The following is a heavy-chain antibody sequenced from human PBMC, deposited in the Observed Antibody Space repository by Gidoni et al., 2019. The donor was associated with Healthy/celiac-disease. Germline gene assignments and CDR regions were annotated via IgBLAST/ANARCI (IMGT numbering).Heavy chain of an antibody. J-gene: IGHJ5*02. D-gene: IGHD3-10*01. V-gene: IGHV3-23*01. Sequence: VQLLESGGGLVQPGGSLILSCSASGFTFSSYAMSWVRHAPGNGLEWVSAIRGSGGSTYYADSVKGRFTISRDNSKNTLYLQMNSLRDEETAVYYCAKGGRTMVRGVIITSWGQGTLVTVSS. CDR2: IRGSGGST. CDR1: GFTFSSYA. CDR3: AKGGRTMVRGVIITS.